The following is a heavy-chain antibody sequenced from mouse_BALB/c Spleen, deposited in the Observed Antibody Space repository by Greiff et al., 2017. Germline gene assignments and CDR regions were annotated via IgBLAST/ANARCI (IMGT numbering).Heavy chain of an antibody. V-gene: IGHV1-7*01. J-gene: IGHJ4*01. CDR1: GYTFTSYW. CDR3: ARYYRYAMDY. D-gene: IGHD2-14*01. Sequence: VHLVESGAELAKPGASVKMSCKASGYTFTSYWMHWVKQRPGQGLEWIGYINPSTGYTEYNQKFKDKATLTADKSSSTAYMQLSSLTSEDSAVYYCARYYRYAMDYWGQGTSVTVSS. CDR2: INPSTGYT.